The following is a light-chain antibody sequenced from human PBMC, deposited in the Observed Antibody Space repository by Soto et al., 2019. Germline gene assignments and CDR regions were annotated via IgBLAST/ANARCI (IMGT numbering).Light chain of an antibody. CDR3: QQADSFPNT. Sequence: DIQMTQSPSSQSASVVDRVIISCQASEDINSRLDWYQQKPGNAPKLLIYAAFILQSGVPSRFSGYASGTDFTLSISSLQPEDFATYYCQQADSFPNTFGQGTRLEIK. J-gene: IGKJ5*01. CDR1: EDINSR. CDR2: AAF. V-gene: IGKV1-12*01.